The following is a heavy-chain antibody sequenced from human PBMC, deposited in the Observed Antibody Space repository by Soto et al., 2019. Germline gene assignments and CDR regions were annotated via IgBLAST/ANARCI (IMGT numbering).Heavy chain of an antibody. J-gene: IGHJ4*02. CDR1: GFTFSDYY. CDR2: ISNSGYTI. Sequence: GGSLRLSCAASGFTFSDYYMSWIRQAPGKGLEWVSYISNSGYTIYYADSVKGRFTISRDNAKNSLYLQMNSLRAEDTAVYYCARVTYRLTTVNKGTSWGQGALVTVSS. V-gene: IGHV3-11*01. D-gene: IGHD4-17*01. CDR3: ARVTYRLTTVNKGTS.